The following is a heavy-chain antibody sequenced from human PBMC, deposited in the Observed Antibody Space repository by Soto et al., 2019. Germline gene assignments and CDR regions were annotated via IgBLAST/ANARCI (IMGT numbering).Heavy chain of an antibody. CDR2: ISGSGGST. V-gene: IGHV3-23*01. CDR1: GFTFSSYA. Sequence: GGSLRLSCASSGFTFSSYAMSCVRQAPGKGLEWVSAISGSGGSTYYADSVKGRFTISRDNSKNTLYLQMNSLRAEDTAVYYCAKNPQIAFPGDYWGQGTLVTVSS. J-gene: IGHJ4*02. CDR3: AKNPQIAFPGDY. D-gene: IGHD3-22*01.